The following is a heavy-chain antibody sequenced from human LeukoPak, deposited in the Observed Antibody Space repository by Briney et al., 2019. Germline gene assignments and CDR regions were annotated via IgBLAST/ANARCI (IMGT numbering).Heavy chain of an antibody. D-gene: IGHD3-22*01. J-gene: IGHJ4*02. Sequence: SETLSLTCTVSGGSISTFFWTWIRQSAGKGLEWIGRIYTGTTYYNPSLESRATISVDTSNNRFSLKLTSLTAADTAVYYCARGTEMTSFTGYYSLDYWGRGSLVTVSS. CDR1: GGSISTFF. CDR2: IYTGTT. CDR3: ARGTEMTSFTGYYSLDY. V-gene: IGHV4-4*07.